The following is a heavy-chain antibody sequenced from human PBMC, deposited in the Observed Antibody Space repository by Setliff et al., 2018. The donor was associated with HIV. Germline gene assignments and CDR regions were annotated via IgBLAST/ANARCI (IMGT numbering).Heavy chain of an antibody. V-gene: IGHV4-34*01. J-gene: IGHJ3*02. D-gene: IGHD3-3*01. CDR1: GGSFSGYY. CDR3: ARREWLPMPGAFDI. Sequence: SETLSLTCAVYGGSFSGYYWSWIRQPPGKGLEWIGSIYRSGSTYYNPSLKSRVTISVDTSKNQFSLKLTSVTAADTAVCYCARREWLPMPGAFDIWGQGTMVTVSS. CDR2: IYRSGST.